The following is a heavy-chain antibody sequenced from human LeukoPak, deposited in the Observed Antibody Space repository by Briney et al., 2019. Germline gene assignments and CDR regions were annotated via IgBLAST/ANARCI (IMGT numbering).Heavy chain of an antibody. J-gene: IGHJ4*02. CDR2: IYPGDSDT. D-gene: IGHD5-12*01. CDR1: GYSFTSYW. CDR3: ARLGPVFSPYKCSGYDFLDY. Sequence: HGESLKISCKGSGYSFTSYWIGWVRQMPGKGLEWMGIIYPGDSDTRYSPSLQGQVTISADKSTSTAYLQWSSLKASDTAMYYCARLGPVFSPYKCSGYDFLDYWGQGTLVTVSS. V-gene: IGHV5-51*01.